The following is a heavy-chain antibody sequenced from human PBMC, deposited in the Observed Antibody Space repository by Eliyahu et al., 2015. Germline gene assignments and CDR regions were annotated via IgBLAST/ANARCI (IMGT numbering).Heavy chain of an antibody. Sequence: QVHLVQSGAEVKKPGASVKVSCKASGYTFTAXALHWLRQAPGQRPQWMGWINAGNGNTKYSQKFQGRVTITRDTSATTVYVELSSLISEDTAVYYCAREVSGVASVGQDYFEYWGQGTLVTVSS. CDR1: GYTFTAXA. CDR3: AREVSGVASVGQDYFEY. CDR2: INAGNGNT. J-gene: IGHJ4*02. V-gene: IGHV1-3*01. D-gene: IGHD6-13*01.